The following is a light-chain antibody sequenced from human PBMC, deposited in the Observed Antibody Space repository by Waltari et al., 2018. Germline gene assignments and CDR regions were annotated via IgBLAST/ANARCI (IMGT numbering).Light chain of an antibody. Sequence: QSALTQPASVSGSPGQSITVSCTGASSDAGSYDLVCWYQQHPGKAPKLIIYEGNKRPSGVSNRVAGFKSGNTAYLTISGRQAEDEAEYYCSSNAGRGIVFGGGTKLTVL. CDR1: SSDAGSYDL. J-gene: IGLJ2*01. CDR2: EGN. CDR3: SSNAGRGIV. V-gene: IGLV2-23*01.